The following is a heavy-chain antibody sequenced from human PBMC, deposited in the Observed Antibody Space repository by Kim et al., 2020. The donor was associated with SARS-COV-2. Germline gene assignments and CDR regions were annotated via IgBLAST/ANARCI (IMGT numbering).Heavy chain of an antibody. CDR3: ARHYYDSSGYYHPNLRRDFDY. V-gene: IGHV4-34*01. D-gene: IGHD3-22*01. CDR2: INHSGST. Sequence: SETLSLTCAVYGGSFSGYYWSWIRQPPGKGLEWIGEINHSGSTNYNPSLKSRVTISVDTSKNQFSLKLSSVTAADTAVYYCARHYYDSSGYYHPNLRRDFDYWGQGTLVTVSS. J-gene: IGHJ4*02. CDR1: GGSFSGYY.